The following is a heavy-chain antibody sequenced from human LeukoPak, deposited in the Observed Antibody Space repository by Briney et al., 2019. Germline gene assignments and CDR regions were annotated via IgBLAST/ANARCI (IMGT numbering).Heavy chain of an antibody. CDR3: ALVHCSGGSCYFP. CDR1: GGSISSYY. V-gene: IGHV4-4*07. J-gene: IGHJ5*02. D-gene: IGHD2-15*01. Sequence: SETLSLTCTVSGGSISSYYWSWIRQPAGKGLEWIGRIYTSGSTNYNPSLKSRVTMSVGTSKNQFSLKLSSVTAADTAVYYCALVHCSGGSCYFPWGQGTLVTVSS. CDR2: IYTSGST.